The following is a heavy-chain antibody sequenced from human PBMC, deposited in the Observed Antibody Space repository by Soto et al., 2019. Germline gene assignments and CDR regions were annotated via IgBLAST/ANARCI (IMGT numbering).Heavy chain of an antibody. Sequence: GGSLRLSCAASGFTFSSYAMSWVRQAPGKGLGWVSSISGSGDMTYYTDSVKGRFTISRDKSKNTLYLQMNSLRAEDTAVYYCAKSPSSSSSQFDPWGRGTLVTVSS. CDR2: ISGSGDMT. CDR1: GFTFSSYA. J-gene: IGHJ5*02. D-gene: IGHD6-6*01. V-gene: IGHV3-23*01. CDR3: AKSPSSSSSQFDP.